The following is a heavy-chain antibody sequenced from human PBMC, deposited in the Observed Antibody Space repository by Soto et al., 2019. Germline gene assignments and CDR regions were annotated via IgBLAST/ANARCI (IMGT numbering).Heavy chain of an antibody. J-gene: IGHJ4*02. D-gene: IGHD3-10*01. CDR3: AKGIAAGTVDYFDY. CDR1: GFTFDDFA. CDR2: INWDGGNK. V-gene: IGHV3-9*01. Sequence: EVQLVESGGGLVQPGRSLRLSCAASGFTFDDFAMHWVRQVPGKGLEWVSVINWDGGNKVYADSVTGRFTISRDNANNSVYLQMNSLRAEDTGFYYCAKGIAAGTVDYFDYWGQGIVVTVSS.